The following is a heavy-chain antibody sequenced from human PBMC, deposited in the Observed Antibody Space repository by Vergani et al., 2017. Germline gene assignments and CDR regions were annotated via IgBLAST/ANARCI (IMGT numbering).Heavy chain of an antibody. CDR1: GGSISSYY. J-gene: IGHJ3*02. D-gene: IGHD6-13*01. V-gene: IGHV4-59*01. CDR3: AREGEYSSSWYRAFDI. Sequence: QVQLQESGPGLVKPSETLSLTCTVSGGSISSYYWSWIRQPAGKGLEWIGYIYYSGSTNYNPSLKSRVTISVDTSKNQFSLKLSSVTAADTAVYYRAREGEYSSSWYRAFDIWGQGTMVTVSS. CDR2: IYYSGST.